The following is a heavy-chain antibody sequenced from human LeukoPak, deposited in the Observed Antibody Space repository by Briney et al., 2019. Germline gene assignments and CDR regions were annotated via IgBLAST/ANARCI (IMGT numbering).Heavy chain of an antibody. CDR3: ATWAFYHSLDV. Sequence: GGSLRLSCAASGFTFSSYAMHWVRQAPGKGLEWVSLINKDGSATYYADSVKGRFTISRDNSKNSLYLQMNSLRSEDTALYYCATWAFYHSLDVWGQGTTVTVSS. CDR2: INKDGSAT. D-gene: IGHD1-26*01. J-gene: IGHJ6*02. V-gene: IGHV3-43*02. CDR1: GFTFSSYA.